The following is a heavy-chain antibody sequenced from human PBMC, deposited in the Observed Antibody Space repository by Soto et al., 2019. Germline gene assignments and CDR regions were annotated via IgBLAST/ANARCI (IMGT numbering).Heavy chain of an antibody. CDR1: GGSMNYYY. Sequence: QVQLQESGPGLVKASETLSLTCTVSGGSMNYYYWSWVRQSAGKGLEWIGRIYISGSTSYNPSLTSRVTMSVDTSRNQFSLKVRSVTAADTAVYYCARGQATGDNWFDSWGQGTLVTVSS. CDR3: ARGQATGDNWFDS. V-gene: IGHV4-4*07. D-gene: IGHD3-10*01. J-gene: IGHJ5*01. CDR2: IYISGST.